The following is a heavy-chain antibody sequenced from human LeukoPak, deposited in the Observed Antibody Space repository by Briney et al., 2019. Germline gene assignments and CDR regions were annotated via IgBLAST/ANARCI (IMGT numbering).Heavy chain of an antibody. J-gene: IGHJ3*02. D-gene: IGHD2-2*01. CDR1: GYSFTSYW. CDR3: ARPLLGYCSSTSCYDLAFDI. Sequence: GESLKISCKGSGYSFTSYWIGWVRQMPGKGLEWMGIIYPDDSDTRYSPSFQGQVTISADKSISTAYLQWSSLKASDTAMYYCARPLLGYCSSTSCYDLAFDIWGQGTAVTVSS. V-gene: IGHV5-51*01. CDR2: IYPDDSDT.